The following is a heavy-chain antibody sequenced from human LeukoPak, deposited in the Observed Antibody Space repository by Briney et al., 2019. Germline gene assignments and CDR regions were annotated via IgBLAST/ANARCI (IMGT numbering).Heavy chain of an antibody. CDR3: AGGGSVAGWR. CDR1: GGSISSYY. V-gene: IGHV4-59*01. Sequence: TSETLSLTCAVSGGSISSYYWSWIRQPPGKGLEWIGYIYYSGSTNYNPSLKSRVTISVDTSKNQFSLKLSSVTAADTAVYYCAGGGSVAGWRWGKGTTVTVSS. D-gene: IGHD6-19*01. J-gene: IGHJ6*04. CDR2: IYYSGST.